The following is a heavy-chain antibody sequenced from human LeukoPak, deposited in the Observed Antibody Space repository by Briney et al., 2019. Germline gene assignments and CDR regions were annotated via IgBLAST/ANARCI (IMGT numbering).Heavy chain of an antibody. CDR1: GFTFSSYG. V-gene: IGHV3-30*02. CDR2: IRYDGSNK. Sequence: GGSLRLSCAASGFTFSSYGMHWVRQAPGKGLEWVAFIRYDGSNKYYADSVKGRFTISRDNSKNTLYLQMNSLRAEDTAVYYCATTYSSSWYPLPDYWGQGTLVTVSS. J-gene: IGHJ4*02. CDR3: ATTYSSSWYPLPDY. D-gene: IGHD6-13*01.